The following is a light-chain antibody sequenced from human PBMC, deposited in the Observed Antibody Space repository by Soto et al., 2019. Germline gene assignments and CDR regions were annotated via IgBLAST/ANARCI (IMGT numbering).Light chain of an antibody. J-gene: IGLJ3*02. CDR2: EVT. CDR1: SSDVGGYNY. CDR3: SSYTRGITLV. Sequence: QSALTQPASVSGSPGQSITISCTGTSSDVGGYNYVSWYQQHPGKVPKLMIYEVTNRPSGVSNRFSGSKSGNTASLTISGLQAEDEADYYCSSYTRGITLVFGGGTKLTVL. V-gene: IGLV2-14*01.